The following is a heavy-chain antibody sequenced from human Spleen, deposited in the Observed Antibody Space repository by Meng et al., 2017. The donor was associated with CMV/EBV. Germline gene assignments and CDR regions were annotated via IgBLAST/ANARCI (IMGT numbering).Heavy chain of an antibody. CDR3: ASFYSSSSTDAFDI. Sequence: KVSCKGSGYSFTSYWIGWVRQMPGKGLEWMGIISPGYSDTRYSPSFQGQVTISADKSISTAYLQWSSLKASDTAMYYCASFYSSSSTDAFDIWGQGTMVTVSS. D-gene: IGHD6-6*01. CDR1: GYSFTSYW. V-gene: IGHV5-51*01. J-gene: IGHJ3*02. CDR2: ISPGYSDT.